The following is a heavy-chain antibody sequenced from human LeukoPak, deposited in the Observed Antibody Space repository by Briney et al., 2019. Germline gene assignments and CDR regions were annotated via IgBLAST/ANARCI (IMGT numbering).Heavy chain of an antibody. CDR1: GGSISSSSYY. J-gene: IGHJ4*02. Sequence: SETLSLTCTVSGGSISSSSYYWGWIRQPPGKGLEWIGSIYYSGSTYYNPSLKSRVTISVDTSKNQFSLKLSSVTAADTAVYYCARYYDSSGYSFVYWGQGTLVTVSS. CDR2: IYYSGST. CDR3: ARYYDSSGYSFVY. V-gene: IGHV4-39*01. D-gene: IGHD3-22*01.